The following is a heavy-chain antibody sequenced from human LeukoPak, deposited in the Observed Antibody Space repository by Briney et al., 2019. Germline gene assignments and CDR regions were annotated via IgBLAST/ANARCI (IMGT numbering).Heavy chain of an antibody. J-gene: IGHJ4*02. V-gene: IGHV4-39*01. CDR2: IYYSGST. CDR1: GGSISSSSYY. CDR3: ATIDY. Sequence: KTSETLSLTCTVSGGSISSSSYYWVRIRPPPGQGLEWIGSIYYSGSTYYYPSLKRRATISVDSSKNQFSLKLSSVTAADTAVYYGATIDYWGQGTLVTVSS.